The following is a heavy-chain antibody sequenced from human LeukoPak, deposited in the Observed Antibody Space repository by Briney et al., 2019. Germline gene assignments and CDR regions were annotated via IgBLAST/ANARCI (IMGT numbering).Heavy chain of an antibody. CDR1: GFTFSSYA. V-gene: IGHV3-23*01. CDR3: AKLEGRSMIVGYFQH. Sequence: GGSLRLSCAASGFTFSSYAMSWVRQARGKGLEWVSAISGSGGSTYYADSVKGRFTISRDNSKNTLYLQMNSLRAEDTAVYYCAKLEGRSMIVGYFQHWGQGTLVTVSS. CDR2: ISGSGGST. D-gene: IGHD3-22*01. J-gene: IGHJ1*01.